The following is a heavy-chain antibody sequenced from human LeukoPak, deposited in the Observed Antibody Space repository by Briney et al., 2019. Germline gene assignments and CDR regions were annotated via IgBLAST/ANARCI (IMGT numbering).Heavy chain of an antibody. CDR1: GFTFSSYG. Sequence: GGSLRLSCAASGFTFSSYGMHWVRQAPGKGLEWVAFIRYDGSNKYYADSVKGRFTISRDNSKNTLCLQMNSLRAEDTAVYYCARTYYDILTGYNPYFDYWGQGILVTVSS. CDR2: IRYDGSNK. J-gene: IGHJ4*02. D-gene: IGHD3-9*01. CDR3: ARTYYDILTGYNPYFDY. V-gene: IGHV3-30*02.